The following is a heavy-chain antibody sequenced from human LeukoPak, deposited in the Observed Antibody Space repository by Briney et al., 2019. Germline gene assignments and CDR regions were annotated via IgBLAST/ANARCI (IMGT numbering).Heavy chain of an antibody. D-gene: IGHD1-7*01. CDR3: ARDREGSTGTTGS. Sequence: GASVKVSCKASGYTFTGYYMHWVRQAPGQGLEWMGGINPNSGGTNYAQKFQGRVTMTRDTSISTAYMELSRLRSDDTAVYYCARDREGSTGTTGSWGQGTLVTVSS. J-gene: IGHJ4*02. CDR1: GYTFTGYY. CDR2: INPNSGGT. V-gene: IGHV1-2*02.